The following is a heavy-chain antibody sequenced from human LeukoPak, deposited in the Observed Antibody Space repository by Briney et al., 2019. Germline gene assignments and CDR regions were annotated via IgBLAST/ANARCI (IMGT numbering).Heavy chain of an antibody. D-gene: IGHD2-21*01. Sequence: SETLSLTSTVSGGSICTSYWSWIRQPPGQGLERIDYVYYSGNTNYTPSLTSRVTVSVDSSKNQFSLKLSSVTAADTVVDYCARQLYISIRPFDYWGQGTLVTVSS. J-gene: IGHJ4*02. V-gene: IGHV4-59*08. CDR2: VYYSGNT. CDR3: ARQLYISIRPFDY. CDR1: GGSICTSY.